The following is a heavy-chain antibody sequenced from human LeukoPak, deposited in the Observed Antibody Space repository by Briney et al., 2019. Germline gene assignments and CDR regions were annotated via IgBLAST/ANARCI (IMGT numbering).Heavy chain of an antibody. CDR3: ARDQGDDGAFDI. Sequence: PGGSLRLSCAASGFTFSSYWMHWVRQAPGKGLVRVSRINSDGSSTSYADSVKGRFTISRDNAKNTLYLQMNSLRAEDTAVYYCARDQGDDGAFDIWGQGTMVTVSS. J-gene: IGHJ3*02. CDR2: INSDGSST. D-gene: IGHD3-10*01. V-gene: IGHV3-74*01. CDR1: GFTFSSYW.